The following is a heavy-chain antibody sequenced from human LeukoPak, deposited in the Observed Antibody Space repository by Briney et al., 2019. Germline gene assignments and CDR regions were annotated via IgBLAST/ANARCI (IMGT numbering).Heavy chain of an antibody. CDR2: INPNSGGT. J-gene: IGHJ4*02. D-gene: IGHD7-27*01. Sequence: ASVKVSCKASGYTFTGYYMHWVRQAPGQGLEWMGWINPNSGGTNYAQKFQGRVTMTRDTSISTAYMELSRLRSDDTALYYCAKGGPWSTLGPRIDYWGQGTLVTVSS. CDR3: AKGGPWSTLGPRIDY. V-gene: IGHV1-2*02. CDR1: GYTFTGYY.